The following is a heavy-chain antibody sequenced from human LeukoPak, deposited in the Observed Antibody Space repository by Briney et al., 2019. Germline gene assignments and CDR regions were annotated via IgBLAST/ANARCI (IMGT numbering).Heavy chain of an antibody. CDR1: GGSISSRSCC. Sequence: SETLSLTCTVSGGSISSRSCCWGWIRHPPGKGLEWIGSISYTGTTYDNPYLKSRLTISVDTAKNQCSINLRYVTAADTAVYYCARDPDFWSCYYNFDYWGQGTLVTVSS. J-gene: IGHJ4*02. CDR3: ARDPDFWSCYYNFDY. V-gene: IGHV4-39*07. D-gene: IGHD3-3*01. CDR2: ISYTGTT.